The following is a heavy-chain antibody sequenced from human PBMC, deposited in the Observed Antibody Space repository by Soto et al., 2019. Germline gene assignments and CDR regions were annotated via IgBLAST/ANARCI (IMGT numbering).Heavy chain of an antibody. CDR3: ARVYRWYSSSSVFDY. Sequence: EVQLVESGGGLVQPGGSLRLSCAASGFTFSRYWMHWVRQAPGKGLVCVSRINSDGSSTSYADSVKGRFTISRDNAKNTLYLQMNSLRAEDTVVYYWARVYRWYSSSSVFDYWGQGTLGTVS. CDR2: INSDGSST. J-gene: IGHJ4*02. D-gene: IGHD6-6*01. V-gene: IGHV3-74*01. CDR1: GFTFSRYW.